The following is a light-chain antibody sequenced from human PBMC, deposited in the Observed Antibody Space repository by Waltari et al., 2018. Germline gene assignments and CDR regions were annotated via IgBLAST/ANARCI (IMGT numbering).Light chain of an antibody. V-gene: IGLV1-51*01. CDR1: SSNIGNNY. J-gene: IGLJ3*02. CDR3: ATWDSSLNIWV. Sequence: QSVLTQPPSVSAAPEEKVSISCSGRSSNIGNNYVSCYQHLPGTAPKLLIYDNNKRLSGIPDRFAGSRSGTSATLGITGLQTGDEADYFCATWDSSLNIWVFGGGTKLTVL. CDR2: DNN.